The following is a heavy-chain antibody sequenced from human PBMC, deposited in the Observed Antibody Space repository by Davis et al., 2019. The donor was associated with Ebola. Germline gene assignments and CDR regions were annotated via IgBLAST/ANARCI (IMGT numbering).Heavy chain of an antibody. V-gene: IGHV1-18*01. Sequence: AASVKVSCKASGYTLTSYGISWVRQAPGQGLEWMGWISAYNGNTNYAQKLQGRVTMTTDTSTSTAYMELRSLRSDDTAVYYCARRYNWNYWGWSDPWGQGTLVTVSS. J-gene: IGHJ5*02. CDR1: GYTLTSYG. D-gene: IGHD1-7*01. CDR2: ISAYNGNT. CDR3: ARRYNWNYWGWSDP.